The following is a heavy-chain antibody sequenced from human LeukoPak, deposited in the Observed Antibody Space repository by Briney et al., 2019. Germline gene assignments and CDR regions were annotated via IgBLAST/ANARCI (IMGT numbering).Heavy chain of an antibody. CDR3: AKEGQGSAWSYFDY. CDR2: INSDGSST. V-gene: IGHV3-74*01. D-gene: IGHD6-19*01. Sequence: PGGSLRLSWAASGFTFSSYWMHWVRQAPGKGLVLVSRINSDGSSTNYADSVKGRFTISRDNAKNTLYLQMNSLRAEDTAVYYCAKEGQGSAWSYFDYWGQGTLVAVSS. CDR1: GFTFSSYW. J-gene: IGHJ4*02.